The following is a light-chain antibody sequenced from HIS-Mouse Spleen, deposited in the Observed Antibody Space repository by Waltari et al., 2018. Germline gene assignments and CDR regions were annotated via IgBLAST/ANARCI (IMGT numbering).Light chain of an antibody. J-gene: IGLJ3*02. CDR1: SSNIGSNT. Sequence: QSVLTQPPSASGTPGQRVTISCSGSSSNIGSNTVNWYQQLPGTAPKLLIYSNNQRPSGGPDRFSGSKSGTSASLAISGLQSEDEADYYCAAWDDSLIWVFGGGTKLTVL. CDR3: AAWDDSLIWV. V-gene: IGLV1-44*01. CDR2: SNN.